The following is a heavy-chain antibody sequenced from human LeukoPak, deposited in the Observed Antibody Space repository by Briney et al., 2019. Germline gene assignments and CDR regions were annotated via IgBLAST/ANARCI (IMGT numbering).Heavy chain of an antibody. D-gene: IGHD3-9*01. CDR1: GFTFSNYA. Sequence: GASLRLSCAASGFTFSNYATSWVRQAPGKGLEWVSAITGSDGNTYYADPVKGRFTISRDNSKNTLYLQMNSLRAEDTAVYYCAQWGDFDVLTGYYVPDFWGQGTLVTDSS. CDR2: ITGSDGNT. J-gene: IGHJ4*02. V-gene: IGHV3-23*01. CDR3: AQWGDFDVLTGYYVPDF.